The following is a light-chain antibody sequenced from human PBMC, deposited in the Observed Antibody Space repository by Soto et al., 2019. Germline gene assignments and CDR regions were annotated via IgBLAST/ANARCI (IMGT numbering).Light chain of an antibody. CDR1: QSVSNTY. J-gene: IGKJ2*01. CDR2: GAS. V-gene: IGKV3-20*01. CDR3: QQYGSSPYT. Sequence: EIVLTQSPGTLSLSPGERATLSCRASQSVSNTYLAWYQQKPGQAPRLLIYGASSRATGIPDRFSGSGSGTDFTLTISRLEPEDFALYYCQQYGSSPYTFGQGTKVDIK.